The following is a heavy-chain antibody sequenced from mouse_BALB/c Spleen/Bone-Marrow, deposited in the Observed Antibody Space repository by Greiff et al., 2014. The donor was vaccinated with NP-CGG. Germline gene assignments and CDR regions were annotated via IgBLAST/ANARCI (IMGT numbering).Heavy chain of an antibody. CDR3: ASYYGNYAY. J-gene: IGHJ3*01. D-gene: IGHD2-1*01. V-gene: IGHV1S81*02. CDR1: GYTFTSYW. Sequence: SGAELVKPGASVKLSFKASGYTFTSYWMHWVKQRPGQGLEWIGEINPSNGRTNYNEKFKSKATLTVDKSSSTAYMQLSSLTSEDSAVYYCASYYGNYAYWGQGTLVTVSA. CDR2: INPSNGRT.